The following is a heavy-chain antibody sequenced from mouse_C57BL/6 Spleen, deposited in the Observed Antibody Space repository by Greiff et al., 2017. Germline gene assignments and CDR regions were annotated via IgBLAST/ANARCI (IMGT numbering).Heavy chain of an antibody. D-gene: IGHD2-3*01. CDR2: ISSGGDYI. CDR3: TRDRGDYDGYLYAMDY. V-gene: IGHV5-9-1*02. Sequence: EVQLVESGEGLVKPGGSLKLSCAASGFTFSSYAMSWVRQTPEKRLEWVAYISSGGDYIYYADTVKGRFTISRDNARNTLYLQMSSLKSEDTAMYYCTRDRGDYDGYLYAMDYWGQGTSVTVSS. CDR1: GFTFSSYA. J-gene: IGHJ4*01.